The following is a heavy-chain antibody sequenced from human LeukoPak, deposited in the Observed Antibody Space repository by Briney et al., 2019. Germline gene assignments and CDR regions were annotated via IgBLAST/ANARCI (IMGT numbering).Heavy chain of an antibody. CDR2: IKSTADGGTI. Sequence: PGGSLRLSCAASGFTLNNAWMSWVRQAPGKGLEWIGRIKSTADGGTIDYAAPVKGRFTISRDDSKNVMYLQMNSLKSEDTAVYYCSSGRAVSGIPRWLDPWGQGTLVTVSS. J-gene: IGHJ5*02. CDR1: GFTLNNAW. V-gene: IGHV3-15*01. CDR3: SSGRAVSGIPRWLDP. D-gene: IGHD6-19*01.